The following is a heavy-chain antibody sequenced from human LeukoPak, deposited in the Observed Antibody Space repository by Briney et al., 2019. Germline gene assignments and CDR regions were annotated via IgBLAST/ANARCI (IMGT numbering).Heavy chain of an antibody. CDR1: GDSISSGGYC. CDR3: ARGGYYDSKRAPAFDI. Sequence: PSQTLSLTCGVSGDSISSGGYCWSWIRQPPGKGLEWIGNIYHSGSIYYNPSLKSRVTISVDRSKNQFSLKLSSVTAADTAIYYCARGGYYDSKRAPAFDIWGQGTMVTVSS. J-gene: IGHJ3*02. V-gene: IGHV4-30-2*01. D-gene: IGHD3-16*01. CDR2: IYHSGSI.